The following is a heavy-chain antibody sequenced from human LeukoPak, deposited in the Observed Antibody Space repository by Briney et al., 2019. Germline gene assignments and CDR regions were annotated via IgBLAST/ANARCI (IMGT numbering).Heavy chain of an antibody. J-gene: IGHJ4*02. Sequence: KASETLSLTCAVSGYSISSGYYWGWIRQPPGKGLEWIGSIYHSGSTYYNPSLKSRVTISVDTSKNQFSLKLSSVTAADTAVYYCARALRYQLLSGVFDYWGQGTLVTVSS. CDR2: IYHSGST. CDR3: ARALRYQLLSGVFDY. D-gene: IGHD2-2*01. V-gene: IGHV4-38-2*01. CDR1: GYSISSGYY.